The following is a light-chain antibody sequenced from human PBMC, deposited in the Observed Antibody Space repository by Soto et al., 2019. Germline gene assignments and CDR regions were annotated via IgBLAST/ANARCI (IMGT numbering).Light chain of an antibody. CDR2: DAS. Sequence: DIQMTQSPSTLSASVGDRVTITCRASQSISSWLAWYQQKPGKAPKLLIYDASSLESGVPSRFSGSGSATEFTLTISSLQPDDFATYYCQQYYSYPRTFGQGTKVDIK. V-gene: IGKV1-5*01. CDR1: QSISSW. J-gene: IGKJ1*01. CDR3: QQYYSYPRT.